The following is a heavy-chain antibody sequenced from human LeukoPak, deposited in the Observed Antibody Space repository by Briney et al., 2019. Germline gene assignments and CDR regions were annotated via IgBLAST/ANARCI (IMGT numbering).Heavy chain of an antibody. CDR2: INHSGST. D-gene: IGHD6-19*01. Sequence: SETLSLTCTVSGFSISSGYYWGWIRQPPGKGLEWIGEINHSGSTNYNPSLKSRVTISVDTSKNQFSLKLSSVTAADTAVYYCARAPGIAVAGGSYYYYMDVWGKGTTVTVSS. CDR3: ARAPGIAVAGGSYYYYMDV. J-gene: IGHJ6*03. V-gene: IGHV4-38-2*02. CDR1: GFSISSGYY.